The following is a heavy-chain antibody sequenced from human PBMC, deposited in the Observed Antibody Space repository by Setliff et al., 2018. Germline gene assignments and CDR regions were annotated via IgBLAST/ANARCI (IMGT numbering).Heavy chain of an antibody. D-gene: IGHD3-22*01. J-gene: IGHJ5*02. CDR1: GDSISRAMYY. Sequence: TLSLTCTVSGDSISRAMYYWSWLRQSAGKGLECIGRIYTDGSTKYNPSLNSRVTLLIDTAKNQISLRLSSVTAADTAVYYCARAHTWSLPNDNSGYPGWFDPWGQGTLVTVSS. CDR3: ARAHTWSLPNDNSGYPGWFDP. CDR2: IYTDGST. V-gene: IGHV4-61*02.